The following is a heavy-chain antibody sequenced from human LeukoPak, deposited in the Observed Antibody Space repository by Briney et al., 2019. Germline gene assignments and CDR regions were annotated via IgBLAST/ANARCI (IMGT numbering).Heavy chain of an antibody. CDR1: GFTFDDYA. J-gene: IGHJ5*02. D-gene: IGHD6-13*01. CDR2: ISWNSGSI. V-gene: IGHV3-9*01. CDR3: AKDPSSSWYENWFDP. Sequence: PGGSLRLSCAASGFTFDDYAMHWVRQAPGKGLEWVSGISWNSGSIGYADSVKGRFTISRDNAKNSLYLQMNSLRAEDTALYYCAKDPSSSWYENWFDPWGQGTLVTVSS.